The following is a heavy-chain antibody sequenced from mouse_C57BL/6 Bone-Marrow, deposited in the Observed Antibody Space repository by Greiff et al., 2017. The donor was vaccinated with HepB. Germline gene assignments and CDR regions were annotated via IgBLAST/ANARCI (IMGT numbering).Heavy chain of an antibody. CDR1: GYTFTDYY. Sequence: QVQLKESGAELVRPGASVKLSCKASGYTFTDYYINWVKQRPGQGLEWIARIYPGSGNTYYNEKFKGKATLTAEKSSSTAYMQLSSLTSEDSAVYFCAREGIYDGYPAWFAYWGQGTLVTVSA. CDR3: AREGIYDGYPAWFAY. V-gene: IGHV1-76*01. D-gene: IGHD2-3*01. J-gene: IGHJ3*01. CDR2: IYPGSGNT.